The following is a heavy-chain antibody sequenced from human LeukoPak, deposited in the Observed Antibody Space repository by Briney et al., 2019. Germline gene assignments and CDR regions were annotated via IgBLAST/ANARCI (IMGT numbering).Heavy chain of an antibody. D-gene: IGHD1-26*01. J-gene: IGHJ3*02. Sequence: GGSLRLSCAVSGFSFDNYDMHWVRHISGEGLEWLAAIGTGGDIYYRDSVKGRFTISRGNAKNSLYLQMNSLRAGDTAVYYCARDNPYSESLAADDAFDIWGQGTMVTVSS. CDR2: IGTGGDI. V-gene: IGHV3-13*01. CDR1: GFSFDNYD. CDR3: ARDNPYSESLAADDAFDI.